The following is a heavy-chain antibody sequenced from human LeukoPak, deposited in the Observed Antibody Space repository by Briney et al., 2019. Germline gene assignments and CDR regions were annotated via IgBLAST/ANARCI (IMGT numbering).Heavy chain of an antibody. Sequence: GGSLRLSCAASGFTFTTYDMYWVRQTPGKGLEWVSSIGTAGDSYYPGSVKGRFTISRENAKNSLYLQMNSLGAGDTAVYYCGRGGGHSSSWYTFDCWGQGTLVTVSS. J-gene: IGHJ4*02. D-gene: IGHD6-13*01. CDR2: IGTAGDS. CDR3: GRGGGHSSSWYTFDC. V-gene: IGHV3-13*01. CDR1: GFTFTTYD.